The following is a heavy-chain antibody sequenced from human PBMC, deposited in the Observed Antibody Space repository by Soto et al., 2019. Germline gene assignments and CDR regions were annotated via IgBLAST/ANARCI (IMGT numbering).Heavy chain of an antibody. CDR3: SRGRDPHKGGRS. CDR2: TYHSGNP. V-gene: IGHV4-30-2*01. CDR1: GDTISTGGYT. Sequence: SETLSLTCDVSGDTISTGGYTWAWIRQPPGKALEWIGHTYHSGNPYYNPSPKSRVIISVDRSKNQFSLKVRSVTAADTADYFSSRGRDPHKGGRSWGQGTLVTVSS. J-gene: IGHJ4*02. D-gene: IGHD3-16*01.